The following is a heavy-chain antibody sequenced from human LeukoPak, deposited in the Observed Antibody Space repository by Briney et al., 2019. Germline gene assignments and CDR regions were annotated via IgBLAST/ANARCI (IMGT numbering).Heavy chain of an antibody. V-gene: IGHV3-21*04. CDR3: AKDRITMVRGVSYYFDY. CDR2: ISSSSSYI. J-gene: IGHJ4*02. Sequence: GGSLRLSCAASGFTFSSYSMNWVRQAPGKGLEWVSSISSSSSYIYYADSVKGRFTISRDNSKNTLYLQMNSLRAEDTAVYYCAKDRITMVRGVSYYFDYWGQGTLVTVSS. CDR1: GFTFSSYS. D-gene: IGHD3-10*01.